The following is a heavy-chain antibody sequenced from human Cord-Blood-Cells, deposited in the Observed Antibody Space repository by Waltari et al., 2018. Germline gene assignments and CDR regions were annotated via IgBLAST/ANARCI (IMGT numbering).Heavy chain of an antibody. CDR1: GGSISSGGYY. J-gene: IGHJ4*02. CDR3: ARVADSSSYFDY. D-gene: IGHD6-13*01. Sequence: QVQLQESGPGLVKPSQTLSLTCTVSGGSISSGGYYWSWIRQHPGKGLEWIGYIYYSGSTYYHPSLKSRVTISVDTAKNQFYLKLSSVTAADTAVYYCARVADSSSYFDYWGQGTLVTVSS. V-gene: IGHV4-31*03. CDR2: IYYSGST.